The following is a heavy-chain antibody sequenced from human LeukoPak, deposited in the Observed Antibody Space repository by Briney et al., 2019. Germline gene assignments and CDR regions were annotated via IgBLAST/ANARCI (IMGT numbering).Heavy chain of an antibody. Sequence: GGSLSLSCAASGFTFRRNVMSWVGQAPGRGREWVSGISGSGSDTYYTDSVKGRFTISRDNSKNTLFLQMNNLRAEDTAIYYCATEGAYGHFDYWGQGTLITVSS. CDR2: ISGSGSDT. CDR3: ATEGAYGHFDY. V-gene: IGHV3-23*01. J-gene: IGHJ4*02. CDR1: GFTFRRNV. D-gene: IGHD1-26*01.